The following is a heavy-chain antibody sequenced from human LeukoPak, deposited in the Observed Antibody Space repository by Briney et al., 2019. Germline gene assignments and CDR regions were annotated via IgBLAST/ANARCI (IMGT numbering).Heavy chain of an antibody. CDR3: ARIVGVAIDF. Sequence: PSQTLSLTCAISGDSVSSNSAAWNWIRQSSSRGLEWLGRTFYRSKWYNDYAVSVKSRITINPDTSKNQFSLQLKSVTPEDTAIYYCARIVGVAIDFWGQGTLVTVSS. V-gene: IGHV6-1*01. CDR2: TFYRSKWYN. D-gene: IGHD1-26*01. J-gene: IGHJ4*02. CDR1: GDSVSSNSAA.